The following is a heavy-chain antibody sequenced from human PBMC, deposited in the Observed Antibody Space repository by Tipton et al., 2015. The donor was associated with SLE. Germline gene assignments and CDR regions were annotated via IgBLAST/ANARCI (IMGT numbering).Heavy chain of an antibody. CDR1: GYSISSGYY. CDR2: IFHTGST. J-gene: IGHJ4*02. Sequence: TLSLTCAVSGYSISSGYYWGWIRQPPGKGLEWIATIFHTGSTYYNPSLKSRVTISVDTSKNQFSLRVSSVIAADTAVYYCARMFRAASGGXXYWGQGTLVTVSS. CDR3: ARMFRAASGGXXY. V-gene: IGHV4-38-2*01. D-gene: IGHD6-13*01.